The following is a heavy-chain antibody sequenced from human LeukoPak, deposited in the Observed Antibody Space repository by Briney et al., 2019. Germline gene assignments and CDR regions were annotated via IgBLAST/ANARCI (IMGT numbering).Heavy chain of an antibody. V-gene: IGHV1-18*01. Sequence: ASVKVSCKASGHTFTSYGISWVRQAPGQGLGWMGWISAYNGNTNYAQKVQGRVTMTTDTSTTTAYMELRSLRSDDTAVYYCARDQGNYYDNTAVDYWGQGTLVTVSS. D-gene: IGHD3-22*01. CDR2: ISAYNGNT. J-gene: IGHJ4*02. CDR3: ARDQGNYYDNTAVDY. CDR1: GHTFTSYG.